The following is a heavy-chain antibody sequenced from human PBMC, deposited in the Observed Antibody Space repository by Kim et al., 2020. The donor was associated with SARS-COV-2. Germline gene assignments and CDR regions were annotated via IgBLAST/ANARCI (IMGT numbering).Heavy chain of an antibody. V-gene: IGHV4-30-2*03. J-gene: IGHJ5*02. Sequence: YRNTTLQMRVTISGDTYKNQFSLKLSSVTAAETAVYYCARGQWLRGFFDPWGQGTPVTVSS. D-gene: IGHD6-19*01. CDR3: ARGQWLRGFFDP.